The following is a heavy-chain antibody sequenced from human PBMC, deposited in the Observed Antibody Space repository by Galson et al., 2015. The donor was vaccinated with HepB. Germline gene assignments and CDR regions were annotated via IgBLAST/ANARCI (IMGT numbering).Heavy chain of an antibody. CDR2: TYYRSKWYY. Sequence: CAISGDSVSSHSAAWNWIRQSPSRGLEWLGRTYYRSKWYYDYAVSVRSRITTNPDISRNQFSLQLYSVTPEDTAVYYCARNVYYDTSGYYYKPGWVDPWGQGTLVTVSS. D-gene: IGHD3-22*01. CDR1: GDSVSSHSAA. V-gene: IGHV6-1*01. J-gene: IGHJ5*02. CDR3: ARNVYYDTSGYYYKPGWVDP.